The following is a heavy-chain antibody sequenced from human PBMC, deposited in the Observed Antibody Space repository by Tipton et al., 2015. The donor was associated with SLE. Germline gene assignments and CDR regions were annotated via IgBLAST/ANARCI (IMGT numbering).Heavy chain of an antibody. Sequence: WVRQPPGKGLEWVAVIWYDGENTYYADSVKGRFTISRDDSKHTLFLEMNSLRVEDTAMYFCAAQVGDSNRWLDDLRSWGQGTLVTVSS. CDR3: AAQVGDSNRWLDDLRS. D-gene: IGHD5-24*01. V-gene: IGHV3-33*03. J-gene: IGHJ4*02. CDR2: IWYDGENT.